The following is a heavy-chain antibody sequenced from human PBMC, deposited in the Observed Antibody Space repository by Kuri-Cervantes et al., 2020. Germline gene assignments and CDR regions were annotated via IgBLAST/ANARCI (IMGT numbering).Heavy chain of an antibody. V-gene: IGHV1-2*02. CDR3: ARYDDLRI. Sequence: ASVKVSCKASGGTFSSYAISWVRQAPGQGLEWMGWINPNSGGTNYAQKFQGRVTMTRDTSISTAYMELSRLRSDDTAVYYCARYDDLRIWGQGTLVTVSS. CDR2: INPNSGGT. CDR1: GGTFSSYA. D-gene: IGHD3-22*01. J-gene: IGHJ4*02.